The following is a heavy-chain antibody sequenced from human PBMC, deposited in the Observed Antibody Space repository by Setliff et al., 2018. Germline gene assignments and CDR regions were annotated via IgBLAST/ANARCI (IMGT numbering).Heavy chain of an antibody. CDR2: ITSGSGDTI. V-gene: IGHV3-48*03. J-gene: IGHJ4*02. D-gene: IGHD3-10*01. CDR1: GFFFSGFE. Sequence: PGGSLRLSCAASGFFFSGFEMTWVRQAPGRGLEWIAYITSGSGDTIKYADSVKGRFTISRDNGKNSLYLQMNSLRAEDTAVYYCVMGSGALGPNWGQGTLVTVSS. CDR3: VMGSGALGPN.